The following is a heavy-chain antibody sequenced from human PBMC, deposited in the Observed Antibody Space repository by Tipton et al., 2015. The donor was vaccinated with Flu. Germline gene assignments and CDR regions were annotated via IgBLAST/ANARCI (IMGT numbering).Heavy chain of an antibody. D-gene: IGHD4-23*01. CDR2: IYCSGST. CDR3: ARVGVVTPFDY. J-gene: IGHJ4*02. CDR1: GGSISSSSYY. V-gene: IGHV4-39*07. Sequence: LRLSCTVSGGSISSSSYYWGWIRQPPGKGLGWIGSIYCSGSTYYNPSLKSRVTISVDTSKNQFSLKLSSVTAADTAVYYCARVGVVTPFDYWGQGTLVTVSS.